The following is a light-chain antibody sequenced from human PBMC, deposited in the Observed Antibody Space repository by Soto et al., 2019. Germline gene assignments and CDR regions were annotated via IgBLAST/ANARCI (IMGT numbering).Light chain of an antibody. CDR1: HDIPSY. J-gene: IGKJ3*01. CDR3: QKCDHLPI. Sequence: DIQMTQSPSSLSASVGDRVTITCQASHDIPSYLNWYQHKPGKAPKLLTYDASIVEAGGPSRFSGSGSGTEFSFTISRLQTEDVATDYCQKCDHLPIFGPGTTVDCK. V-gene: IGKV1-33*01. CDR2: DAS.